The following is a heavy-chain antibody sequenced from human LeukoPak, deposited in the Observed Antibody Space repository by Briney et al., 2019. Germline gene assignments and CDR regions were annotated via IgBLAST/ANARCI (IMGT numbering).Heavy chain of an antibody. V-gene: IGHV1-46*01. CDR2: INPSGGNT. CDR3: ARAYDYTGYYSPFDY. D-gene: IGHD3-22*01. J-gene: IGHJ4*02. Sequence: GASVKVSCKASGYTFTSYFMHWMRQAPGQGLEWMGIINPSGGNTNYAQKFQGRVTLTRDMSTSTVYMELSSLRSEGTAVYFCARAYDYTGYYSPFDYWGQGTLVTVSS. CDR1: GYTFTSYF.